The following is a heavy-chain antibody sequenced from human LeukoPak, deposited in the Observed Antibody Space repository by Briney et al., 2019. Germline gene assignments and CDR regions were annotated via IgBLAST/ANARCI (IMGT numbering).Heavy chain of an antibody. CDR1: GYTFTTYG. J-gene: IGHJ5*02. Sequence: SVKVSCKASGYTFTTYGISWVRQAPGQGLEWMGGIIPIFGTANYAQKFQGRVTITADESTSTAYMELSSLRSEDTAVYYCARDGKRFYHSSGYYVSRNNWFDPWGQGTLVTVSS. CDR2: IIPIFGTA. CDR3: ARDGKRFYHSSGYYVSRNNWFDP. D-gene: IGHD3-22*01. V-gene: IGHV1-69*13.